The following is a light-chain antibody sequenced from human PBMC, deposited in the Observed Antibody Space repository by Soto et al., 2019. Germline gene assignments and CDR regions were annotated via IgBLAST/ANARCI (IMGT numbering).Light chain of an antibody. V-gene: IGKV4-1*01. CDR3: QQRSNWPLT. CDR2: WAS. CDR1: QSVSYNSKNY. J-gene: IGKJ4*01. Sequence: DIVMTQSPDSLAVSLGERATINCKSSQSVSYNSKNYLAWYQQKPGQPPKLLIYWASTRQSGVPDRFSGSGSGTDFTLTISSLQAEDVAVYFCQQRSNWPLTFGGGTKVEIK.